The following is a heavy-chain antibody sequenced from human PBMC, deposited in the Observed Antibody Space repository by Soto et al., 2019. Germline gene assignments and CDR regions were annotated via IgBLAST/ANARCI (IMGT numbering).Heavy chain of an antibody. Sequence: EMQLLESGGGLVQPGGSLRLSCEASGFTFRGYAMSWVRQAPGKGLEWVSTTSGSGGSTFYADSVKGRFTISRDNSRDTLYLQMNSLRAEDTAVYYCAKGFRTLIVVVISDAFDIWGQGTMVTVSS. J-gene: IGHJ3*02. CDR1: GFTFRGYA. D-gene: IGHD3-22*01. CDR3: AKGFRTLIVVVISDAFDI. CDR2: TSGSGGST. V-gene: IGHV3-23*01.